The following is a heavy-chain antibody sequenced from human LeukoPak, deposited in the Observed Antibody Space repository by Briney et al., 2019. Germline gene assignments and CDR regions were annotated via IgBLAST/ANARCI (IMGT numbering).Heavy chain of an antibody. CDR3: ARGNYDSRGYSNAFDI. CDR1: GGSISGYH. D-gene: IGHD3-22*01. J-gene: IGHJ3*02. V-gene: IGHV4-59*01. CDR2: ISYSGST. Sequence: PSETLSLTCTVSGGSISGYHWSWIRQPPGKRLEWIGYISYSGSTNSNPSLKSRVTISVDTSKNQFSLKLSSVTAADTAVYYCARGNYDSRGYSNAFDIWGQGAMVTVSS.